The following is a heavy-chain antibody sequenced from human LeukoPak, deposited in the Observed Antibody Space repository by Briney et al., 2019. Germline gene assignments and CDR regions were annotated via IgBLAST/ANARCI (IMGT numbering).Heavy chain of an antibody. J-gene: IGHJ2*01. CDR2: IYPGDSDT. CDR3: ARRVVNNRNWYFNL. D-gene: IGHD4-23*01. V-gene: IGHV5-51*01. Sequence: GESLKISCKGSGYSFTSYWIGWVRQMPGKGLEWMGIIYPGDSDTRYSPSFQGQVTISADKSINTAYLQWSSLKASDTAMYYCARRVVNNRNWYFNLWGRGTLVPVSS. CDR1: GYSFTSYW.